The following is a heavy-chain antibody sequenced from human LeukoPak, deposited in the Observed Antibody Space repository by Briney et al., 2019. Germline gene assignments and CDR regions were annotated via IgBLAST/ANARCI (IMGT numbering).Heavy chain of an antibody. CDR3: ASHHYYGSGSYYTLDY. Sequence: GASVKVSCKASGYTFTSYYMHWVRQAPGQGLEWMGIINPSGGSTSYAQKFRGRVTMTRDMSTSTVYMELSSLRSEDTAVYYCASHHYYGSGSYYTLDYWGQGTLVTVSS. D-gene: IGHD3-10*01. V-gene: IGHV1-46*01. CDR1: GYTFTSYY. J-gene: IGHJ4*02. CDR2: INPSGGST.